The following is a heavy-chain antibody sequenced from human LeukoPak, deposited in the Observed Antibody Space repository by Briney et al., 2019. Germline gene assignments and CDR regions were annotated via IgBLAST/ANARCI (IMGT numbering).Heavy chain of an antibody. Sequence: SETLSLTCTFSGFSISTGDDWGWIRQTPGKGLQWIGNIYYSGTTYYNPSLQSRVTISVDTSQNQFSVRLTSLTDADTALYYCARDRATGRYVDWGQGILVTVSS. CDR2: IYYSGTT. V-gene: IGHV4-38-2*02. CDR3: ARDRATGRYVD. CDR1: GFSISTGDD. J-gene: IGHJ1*01. D-gene: IGHD2-15*01.